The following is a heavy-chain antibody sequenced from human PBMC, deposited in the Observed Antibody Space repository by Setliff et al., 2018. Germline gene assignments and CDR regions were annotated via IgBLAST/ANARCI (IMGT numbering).Heavy chain of an antibody. J-gene: IGHJ3*02. CDR2: ISSYNGKT. CDR3: ARDLDYQYYYETSGRDAFDI. D-gene: IGHD3-22*01. CDR1: GGTFGTYE. V-gene: IGHV1-18*01. Sequence: ASVKVSCKASGGTFGTYEIHWLRQAPGQGPEWMGGISSYNGKTNYAQKLQGRVTMTTDTSTSTAYMELRSLRSDDTAVYYCARDLDYQYYYETSGRDAFDIWGLGTMVTVSS.